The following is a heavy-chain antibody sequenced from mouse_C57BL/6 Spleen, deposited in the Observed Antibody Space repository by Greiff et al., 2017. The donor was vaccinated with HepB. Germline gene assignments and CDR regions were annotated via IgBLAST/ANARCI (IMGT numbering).Heavy chain of an antibody. CDR2: INPNNGGT. Sequence: EVQLQQSGPELVKPGASVKMSCKASGYTFTDYNMHWVKQSHGKSLEWIGYINPNNGGTSYNQKFKGKATLTVNKSSSTAYMELRSLTSEDSAVYYCERLRENYYDYDRAMDYWGQGTSVTVSS. CDR1: GYTFTDYN. V-gene: IGHV1-22*01. CDR3: ERLRENYYDYDRAMDY. J-gene: IGHJ4*01. D-gene: IGHD2-4*01.